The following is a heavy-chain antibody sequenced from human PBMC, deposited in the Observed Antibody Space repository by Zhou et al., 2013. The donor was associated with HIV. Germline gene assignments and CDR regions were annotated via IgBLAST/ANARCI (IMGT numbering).Heavy chain of an antibody. CDR3: ARGIVVVLAYDAFDI. V-gene: IGHV1-2*02. J-gene: IGHJ3*02. Sequence: VQLVQSGAEVKKPGASVKVSCKASGFSFTDYYMHWVRQAPGQGLEWMGWINPNNGGTNYAPKFQGRVTMTRDTSISTAYMELSRLRSDDTAVYYCARGIVVVLAYDAFDIWGQGTVVTVSS. CDR2: INPNNGGT. D-gene: IGHD2-21*01. CDR1: GFSFTDYY.